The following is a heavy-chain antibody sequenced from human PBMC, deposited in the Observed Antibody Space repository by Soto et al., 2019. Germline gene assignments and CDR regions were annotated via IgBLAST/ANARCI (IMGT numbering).Heavy chain of an antibody. Sequence: QITLKESGPTLVKPTQTLTLTCTFSGFSLSTSGVGVGWIRQPPGKALEWLALIYWDDDKRYSPSLKSRLTITQDISKIHVVPTMTNMDPVDTATYYCSLRQPTVTKRAYYAMDVWGQGTTVTVSS. CDR1: GFSLSTSGVG. J-gene: IGHJ6*02. CDR3: SLRQPTVTKRAYYAMDV. CDR2: IYWDDDK. V-gene: IGHV2-5*02. D-gene: IGHD4-17*01.